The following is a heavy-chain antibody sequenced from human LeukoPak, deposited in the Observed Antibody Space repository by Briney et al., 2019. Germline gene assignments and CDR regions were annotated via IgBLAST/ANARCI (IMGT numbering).Heavy chain of an antibody. CDR3: ARERGEDFDY. D-gene: IGHD2-21*01. Sequence: GGSLRLSCEASGFTFSSYWMSWVRQAPGKGLEWVANIKQDGSEKYYVDSVKGRFTISRDNAKNSLYLQMNSLRAEDTAVYYCARERGEDFDYWGQGTLVTVSS. V-gene: IGHV3-7*03. CDR1: GFTFSSYW. CDR2: IKQDGSEK. J-gene: IGHJ4*02.